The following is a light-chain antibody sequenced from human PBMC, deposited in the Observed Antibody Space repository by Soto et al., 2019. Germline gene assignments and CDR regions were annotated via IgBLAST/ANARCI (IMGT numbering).Light chain of an antibody. Sequence: QSVLTQPPSASGTPGQRFTISCSGSSSNIGRNTVNWYQQLPGTAHKLLIYIDNQRPSGVPARFSVSKSGTSVSLDISGLQSDDEADYYCDAWDDSLHGMVFGGGTKVTVL. CDR2: IDN. V-gene: IGLV1-44*01. CDR1: SSNIGRNT. J-gene: IGLJ2*01. CDR3: DAWDDSLHGMV.